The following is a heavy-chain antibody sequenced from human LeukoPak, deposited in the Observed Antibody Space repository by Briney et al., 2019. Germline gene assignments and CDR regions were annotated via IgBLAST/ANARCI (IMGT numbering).Heavy chain of an antibody. CDR3: ARDSSGGSGSLFDY. J-gene: IGHJ4*02. D-gene: IGHD3-10*01. V-gene: IGHV3-7*01. CDR2: IKQDGSEK. CDR1: GFTFSSYW. Sequence: GGSLRLSCAASGFTFSSYWMSWVRQAPGKGLEWVANIKQDGSEKYYVDSVKGRFTISRDNAKNSLYLQMNSLRAEDTAVYYCARDSSGGSGSLFDYWGQGTLVTVSS.